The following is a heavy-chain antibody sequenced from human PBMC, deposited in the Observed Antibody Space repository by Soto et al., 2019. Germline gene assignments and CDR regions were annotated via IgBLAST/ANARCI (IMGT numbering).Heavy chain of an antibody. CDR3: AKDSGSYYTGGVDY. CDR2: ISWNSGSI. CDR1: GFTFDDYA. D-gene: IGHD3-10*01. V-gene: IGHV3-9*01. J-gene: IGHJ4*02. Sequence: EVQLVESGGGLVQPGRSLRLSCAASGFTFDDYAMHWVRQAPGKGLEWVSGISWNSGSIVYADSVKGRFTISRDNAKNSLYLQMNCLRAEDTALYYCAKDSGSYYTGGVDYCGQGTLVTVSS.